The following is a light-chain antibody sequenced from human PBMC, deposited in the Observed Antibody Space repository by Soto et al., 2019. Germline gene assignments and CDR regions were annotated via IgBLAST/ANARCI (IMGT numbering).Light chain of an antibody. CDR2: TAS. CDR1: QDIRSD. Sequence: AIQMTQSPSSLSASVGDRVTITCRASQDIRSDLGWYQQKPGRAPKLLIYTASSLQSGVPSRFSGSGSGTDFTLTISSLQPEDFATYYCLQDFNYPWTFGQGTKVDIK. J-gene: IGKJ1*01. CDR3: LQDFNYPWT. V-gene: IGKV1-6*01.